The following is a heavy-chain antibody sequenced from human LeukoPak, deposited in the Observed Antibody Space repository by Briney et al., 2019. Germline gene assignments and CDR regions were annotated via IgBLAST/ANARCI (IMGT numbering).Heavy chain of an antibody. D-gene: IGHD6-13*01. Sequence: SETLSLTCTVSAGSISSSDYYWGWIRQSPGKGLEWIGRISYSGNTYYNPSLKSRVTISVDTSKNQFSLHLNSVTAADTAVYYCASLGPYSSTWYGDYWGQGTQVTVSS. CDR1: AGSISSSDYY. V-gene: IGHV4-39*01. CDR2: ISYSGNT. CDR3: ASLGPYSSTWYGDY. J-gene: IGHJ4*02.